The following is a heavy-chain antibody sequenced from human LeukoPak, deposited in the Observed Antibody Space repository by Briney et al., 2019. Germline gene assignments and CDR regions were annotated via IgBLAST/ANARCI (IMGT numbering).Heavy chain of an antibody. V-gene: IGHV3-66*01. CDR1: GFTFSSYW. J-gene: IGHJ4*02. CDR3: ASASIPARNDY. Sequence: PGGSLRLSCAASGFTFSSYWMSWVRQAPGKGLEWVSVIYSGGSTYYADSVKGRFTISRDNSKNTLYLQMNSLRAEDTAVYYCASASIPARNDYWGQGTLVTVSS. CDR2: IYSGGST.